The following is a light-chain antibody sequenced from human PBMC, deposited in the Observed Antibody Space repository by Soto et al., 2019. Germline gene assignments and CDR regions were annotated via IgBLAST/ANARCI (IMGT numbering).Light chain of an antibody. J-gene: IGLJ1*01. CDR1: SGDIGGYDY. Sequence: QSVLTQPPSASGSPGQSVTISCTGTSGDIGGYDYVSWYQQHPGKAPKLMIYEVTKRPLGVPDRFSGSKSGNTASLTVSGLQADDEADYYCSSYAGSINPYVFGTGTKLTVL. CDR2: EVT. V-gene: IGLV2-8*01. CDR3: SSYAGSINPYV.